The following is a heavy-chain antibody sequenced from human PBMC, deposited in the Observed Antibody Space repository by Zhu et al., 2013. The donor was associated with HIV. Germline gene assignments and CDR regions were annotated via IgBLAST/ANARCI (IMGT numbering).Heavy chain of an antibody. CDR2: VYYSGSTS. V-gene: IGHV4-39*07. CDR3: ARAVNELQLVLEDGEYFEN. J-gene: IGHJ1*01. Sequence: QVQLQESGPGLVKPSETLSLTCTVSGGSISSSSYYWGWIRQPPGKGLEWIGNVYYSGSTSSYNPSLKSRVTISVDTSKNQFSLKLNSVTAADTAVYYCARAVNELQLVLEDGEYFENWGQGTLVTVSS. CDR1: GGSISSSSYY. D-gene: IGHD6-13*01.